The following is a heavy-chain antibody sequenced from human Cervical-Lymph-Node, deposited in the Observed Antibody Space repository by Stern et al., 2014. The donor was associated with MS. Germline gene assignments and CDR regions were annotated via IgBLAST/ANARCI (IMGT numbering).Heavy chain of an antibody. CDR2: IIPIFGTT. J-gene: IGHJ6*02. Sequence: QDQLVQSGAEIKKPGSSVTVSCKTSGDTLSNFAISWVRQAPGHGLEWMGGIIPIFGTTHYAQNFQGRVTITADQSTGTVYMELSSLRSEDTAVYYCARDNDDNGMDVWGQGTTITVSS. D-gene: IGHD1-1*01. CDR1: GDTLSNFA. CDR3: ARDNDDNGMDV. V-gene: IGHV1-69*12.